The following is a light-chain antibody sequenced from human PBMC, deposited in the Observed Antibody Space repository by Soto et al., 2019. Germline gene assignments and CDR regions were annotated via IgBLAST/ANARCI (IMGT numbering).Light chain of an antibody. J-gene: IGLJ1*01. CDR3: SSYTSSSTRV. Sequence: QSVLTQPASVSGSPGQSITISCTGTSSDVGGYKYVSWYQQDPGKAPKLMIYDIRNRPSGFSNRFSGSKSGNTASLTISGLQAEDEPDYYCSSYTSSSTRVFGTGTKLTVL. CDR1: SSDVGGYKY. CDR2: DIR. V-gene: IGLV2-14*03.